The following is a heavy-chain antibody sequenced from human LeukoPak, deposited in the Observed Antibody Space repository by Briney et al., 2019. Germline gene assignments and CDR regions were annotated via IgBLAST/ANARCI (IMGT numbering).Heavy chain of an antibody. V-gene: IGHV4-39*07. J-gene: IGHJ5*02. CDR1: GGSISSSGYY. CDR3: ARDAIVAWRGDSWFDP. D-gene: IGHD2-15*01. Sequence: SETLSLTCTVSGGSISSSGYYWGWVRQPPGKGLEWIGSIFYSGSTYYNASLKSRVTISVDMSKNQFSLNLSSVTAADTAVYYCARDAIVAWRGDSWFDPWGQGTLVTVSS. CDR2: IFYSGST.